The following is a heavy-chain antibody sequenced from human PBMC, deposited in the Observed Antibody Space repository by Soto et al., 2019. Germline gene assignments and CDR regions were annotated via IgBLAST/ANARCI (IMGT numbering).Heavy chain of an antibody. CDR3: AKVGDIVLMVYAAHFDY. V-gene: IGHV3-23*01. CDR1: GFTFSSYA. CDR2: ISGSGGST. D-gene: IGHD2-8*01. Sequence: RGSLRLSCAASGFTFSSYAMSWVRQAPGKGLEWVSAISGSGGSTYYADSVKGRFTISRDNSKNTLYLQMNSLRAEDTAVYYCAKVGDIVLMVYAAHFDYWGQGTLVTVSS. J-gene: IGHJ4*02.